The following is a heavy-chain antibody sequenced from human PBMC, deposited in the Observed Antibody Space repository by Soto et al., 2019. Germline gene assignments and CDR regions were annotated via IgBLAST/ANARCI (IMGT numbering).Heavy chain of an antibody. CDR2: MHHSGST. Sequence: SETLSLTCTVSGGSIASVGFYCSWIRQTPEKGLEWIAYMHHSGSTYYNPSLRSRIGISLDTSKNQFSLSLTSVTAADTAVYYCARDLKQTAFDIWGQGTMVTVSS. CDR3: ARDLKQTAFDI. CDR1: GGSIASVGFY. J-gene: IGHJ3*02. V-gene: IGHV4-31*03.